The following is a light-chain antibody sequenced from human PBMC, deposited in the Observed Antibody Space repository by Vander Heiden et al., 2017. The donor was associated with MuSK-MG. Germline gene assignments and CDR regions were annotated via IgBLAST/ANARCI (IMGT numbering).Light chain of an antibody. Sequence: DIQMTQSPSTLSASVGDRVTITCRASQTIRTWLAWYQQKPGKAPKLLIYTASSLQSGVPSRFSGSGSGIEFTLTIRSLHPDDFATYYCQQYNNYPFTFGPGTKVDI. V-gene: IGKV1-5*03. CDR3: QQYNNYPFT. CDR2: TAS. J-gene: IGKJ3*01. CDR1: QTIRTW.